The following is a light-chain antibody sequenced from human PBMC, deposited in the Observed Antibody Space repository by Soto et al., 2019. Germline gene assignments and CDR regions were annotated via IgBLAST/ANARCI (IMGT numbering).Light chain of an antibody. CDR1: QSVGNK. Sequence: EIVVKQSPATLSVSPGERATLSCRASQSVGNKVAWYQHKPGQTPRLIIYDISTRAAGVPARFSGSGYGTDFTLTISSLQSEDFAVYYCQQYNIWLSITFGQGTLLAIK. CDR3: QQYNIWLSIT. V-gene: IGKV3-15*01. CDR2: DIS. J-gene: IGKJ5*01.